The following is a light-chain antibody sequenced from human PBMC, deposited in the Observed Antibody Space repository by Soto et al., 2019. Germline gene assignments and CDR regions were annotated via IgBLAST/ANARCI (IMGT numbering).Light chain of an antibody. CDR2: KAS. J-gene: IGKJ1*01. CDR1: QTISSW. CDR3: QEYDSSWT. V-gene: IGKV1-5*03. Sequence: IQMTQSPSTLSGSVGGRVTITCRASQTISSWLAWYQQKPGKAPKLLIYKASTLKSGVPSRFSGSGSGTEFTLTISSLQPDDLATYYCQEYDSSWTFGQGTKVGIK.